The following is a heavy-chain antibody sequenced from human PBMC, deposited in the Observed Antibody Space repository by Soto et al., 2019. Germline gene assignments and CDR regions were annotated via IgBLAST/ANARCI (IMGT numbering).Heavy chain of an antibody. CDR1: GYTFTSYY. Sequence: QMQLVQSGAEVKKPGASVKVSCKASGYTFTSYYIHWVRQAPGQGLEWMGIINPRGGSTSYAQKFQGRVTMTSDTSTRTVYMELSSLRSEDTAVYYCARDRLKGSDYWGQGTLVTVSS. D-gene: IGHD2-8*01. CDR3: ARDRLKGSDY. J-gene: IGHJ4*02. V-gene: IGHV1-46*01. CDR2: INPRGGST.